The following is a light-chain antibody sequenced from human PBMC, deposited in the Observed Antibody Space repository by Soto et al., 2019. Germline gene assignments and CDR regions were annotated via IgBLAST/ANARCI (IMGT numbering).Light chain of an antibody. V-gene: IGLV2-14*01. CDR2: EVS. J-gene: IGLJ1*01. CDR3: SSYSSSTAYL. CDR1: SSDVGGYDY. Sequence: QSVLTQPASVSGSPGQSITISCTGTSSDVGGYDYVSWYQLHPGKAPKLMVFEVSNRPSGVSYRFSGSKSGNTASLTISGLQAEDAADYFCSSYSSSTAYLFGTGTKVTVL.